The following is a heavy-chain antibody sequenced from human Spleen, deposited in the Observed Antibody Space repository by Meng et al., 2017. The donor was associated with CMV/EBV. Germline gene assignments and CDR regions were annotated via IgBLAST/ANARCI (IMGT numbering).Heavy chain of an antibody. V-gene: IGHV3-7*01. D-gene: IGHD2-2*01. CDR3: AGIWRYQLPDDAFDI. J-gene: IGHJ3*02. CDR1: GFTFSSYA. Sequence: GGSLRLSCAASGFTFSSYAMSWVRQAPGKGLEWVANIKQDGSEKYYVDSVKGRFTISRDNAKNSLSLQMNSLRAEDTAVYYCAGIWRYQLPDDAFDIWGQGTMVTVSS. CDR2: IKQDGSEK.